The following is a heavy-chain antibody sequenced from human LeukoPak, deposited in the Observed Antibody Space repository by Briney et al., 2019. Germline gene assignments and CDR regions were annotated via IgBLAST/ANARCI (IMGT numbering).Heavy chain of an antibody. Sequence: GASVKVSCKASGYTFTSYGISWVRQAPGQGLEWMGRISAYNGNTNYAQKLQGRVTMTTGTSTSTAYMELRSLRSDDTAVYYCARVADYYGSGSLNAFDYWGQGTLVTVSS. CDR2: ISAYNGNT. J-gene: IGHJ4*02. CDR1: GYTFTSYG. D-gene: IGHD3-10*01. CDR3: ARVADYYGSGSLNAFDY. V-gene: IGHV1-18*01.